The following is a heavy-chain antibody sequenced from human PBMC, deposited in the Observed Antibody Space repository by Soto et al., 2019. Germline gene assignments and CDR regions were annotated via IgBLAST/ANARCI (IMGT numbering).Heavy chain of an antibody. CDR3: ARPPIGAGGYYYYYGMDV. D-gene: IGHD3-3*01. CDR1: GYTFTSYD. J-gene: IGHJ6*02. V-gene: IGHV1-8*01. Sequence: QVQLVQSGAEVKKPGASVKVSCKASGYTFTSYDINWVRQATGQGLEWMGWMNPNSGNTGYAQKCQGRVTMTRNTCISTAYMELSSLRSEDTAVYYCARPPIGAGGYYYYYGMDVWGQGTTVTVSS. CDR2: MNPNSGNT.